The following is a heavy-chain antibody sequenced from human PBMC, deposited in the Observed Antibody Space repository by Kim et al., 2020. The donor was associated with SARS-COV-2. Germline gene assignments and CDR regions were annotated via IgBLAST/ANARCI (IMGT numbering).Heavy chain of an antibody. D-gene: IGHD6-13*01. CDR3: ASTTGIAAAGTQGFDY. V-gene: IGHV4-34*01. J-gene: IGHJ4*02. CDR2: INHSGST. Sequence: SETLSLTCAVYGGSFSGYYWSWIRQPPGKGLEWIGEINHSGSTNYNPSLKSRVTISVDTSKNQFSLKLSSVTAADTAVYYCASTTGIAAAGTQGFDYWGQGTLVTVSS. CDR1: GGSFSGYY.